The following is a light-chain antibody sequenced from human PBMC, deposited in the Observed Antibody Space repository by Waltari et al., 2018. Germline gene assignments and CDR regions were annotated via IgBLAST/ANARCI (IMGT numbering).Light chain of an antibody. CDR2: LNSDGSY. Sequence: QLVLTQSPSASASLGASVRLTCTLSSGHSGNAIAWHQQQPAKGPRCLMKLNSDGSYNRGDEIPDRFSGSSAGAERYLTISGRQSEDEADYYCQTWGTGLQVIFGGGTKLTVL. V-gene: IGLV4-69*01. CDR1: SGHSGNA. CDR3: QTWGTGLQVI. J-gene: IGLJ2*01.